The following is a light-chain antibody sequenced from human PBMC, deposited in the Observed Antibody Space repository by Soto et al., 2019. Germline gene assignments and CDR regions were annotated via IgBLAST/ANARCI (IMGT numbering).Light chain of an antibody. CDR3: LERSGLPGT. J-gene: IGKJ1*01. V-gene: IGKV3-11*01. CDR2: DAS. Sequence: EIVLTQSPATLSLSPGERATLSCRASQSVSSYLAWYQQKPDQAPRLLIYDASNRATDIPARFSGSGSGTGFTPNISRLEAGDFAGYYCLERSGLPGTFGQGAQVEIK. CDR1: QSVSSY.